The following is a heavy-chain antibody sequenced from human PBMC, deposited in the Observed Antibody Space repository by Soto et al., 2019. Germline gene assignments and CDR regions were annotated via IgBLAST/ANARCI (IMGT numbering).Heavy chain of an antibody. V-gene: IGHV4-31*03. CDR3: ARLLWFGESYYYGMDV. D-gene: IGHD3-10*01. CDR2: IYYSGST. J-gene: IGHJ6*02. Sequence: QVQLQESGPGLVKPSQTLSLTCTVSGGSISSGGYYWSWIRQHPGKGLEWIGYIYYSGSTYYNPSLKGRVTISVDTSKNQFSLKLSSVTAADTAVYYCARLLWFGESYYYGMDVWGQGTTVTVSS. CDR1: GGSISSGGYY.